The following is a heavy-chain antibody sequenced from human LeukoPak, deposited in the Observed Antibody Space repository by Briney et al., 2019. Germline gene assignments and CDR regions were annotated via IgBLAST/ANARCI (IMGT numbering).Heavy chain of an antibody. CDR1: GFTFSNAW. D-gene: IGHD5-24*01. V-gene: IGHV3-15*01. J-gene: IGHJ3*02. CDR2: IKSKTDGGTT. Sequence: GGSLRLSCAASGFTFSNAWMSWVRQAPGKGLEWVGRIKSKTDGGTTDYAAPVKGRFTISRDDSKNTLYLQMNSLKTEDTAVYYCTTDLPFKEMATIPDAFDIWGQGTMVTVSS. CDR3: TTDLPFKEMATIPDAFDI.